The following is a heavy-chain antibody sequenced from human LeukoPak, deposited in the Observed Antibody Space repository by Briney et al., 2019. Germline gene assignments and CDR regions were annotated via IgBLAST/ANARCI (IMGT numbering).Heavy chain of an antibody. Sequence: SETLSLTCTVSGGSISSYYWSWIRQPPGKQLQWIGYVYYNGNTNYNPSLKSRVTISVDRSKNQLSLELRSVTSADTAVYYCARDWSTIVNNIHYYYGMDVWGQGTMVTVSS. D-gene: IGHD5/OR15-5a*01. CDR1: GGSISSYY. V-gene: IGHV4-59*12. J-gene: IGHJ6*02. CDR3: ARDWSTIVNNIHYYYGMDV. CDR2: VYYNGNT.